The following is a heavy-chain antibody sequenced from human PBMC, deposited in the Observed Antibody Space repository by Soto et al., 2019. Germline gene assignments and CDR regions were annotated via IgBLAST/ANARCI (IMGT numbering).Heavy chain of an antibody. CDR1: DDSINSDKYY. V-gene: IGHV4-39*01. CDR2: IYYRGNA. Sequence: QLQLQESGPGLVKPSETLSLTCSVSDDSINSDKYYWGWIRQPPGKGLEWIGSIYYRGNAYYNPSLQTRFTMSFVKSESQFSRRLNSVTAADSAVYFCARLEGLATISYFFDFWGPGALVTVSS. D-gene: IGHD3-3*01. J-gene: IGHJ4*02. CDR3: ARLEGLATISYFFDF.